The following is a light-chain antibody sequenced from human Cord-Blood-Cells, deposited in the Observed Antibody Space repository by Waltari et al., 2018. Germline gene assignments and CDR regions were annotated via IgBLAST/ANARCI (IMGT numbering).Light chain of an antibody. V-gene: IGLV2-14*01. J-gene: IGLJ3*02. CDR3: SSYTSSSTWA. Sequence: QSALTQPASVSGSPGQSITIPCTGTSSDVGGYNYVSWYQQHPGKAPKLMIYDVSNRPSGVSNRFSGSKSGNTASLTISGLQVEDEADYYCSSYTSSSTWAFGGGTKLTVL. CDR1: SSDVGGYNY. CDR2: DVS.